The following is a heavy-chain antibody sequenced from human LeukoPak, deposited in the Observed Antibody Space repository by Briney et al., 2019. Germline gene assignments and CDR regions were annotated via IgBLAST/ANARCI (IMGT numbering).Heavy chain of an antibody. Sequence: SETLSLTCSVSGASINSYYWNWIRQSPGKGLEWLGNIHYRGTTNYNPSLKSRVTLSLDSSKSQFALKVTSVTAADTAVYYCARVATVVTAKQSDYWGQGTLVTVSS. J-gene: IGHJ4*02. CDR1: GASINSYY. V-gene: IGHV4-59*13. CDR3: ARVATVVTAKQSDY. CDR2: IHYRGTT. D-gene: IGHD4-23*01.